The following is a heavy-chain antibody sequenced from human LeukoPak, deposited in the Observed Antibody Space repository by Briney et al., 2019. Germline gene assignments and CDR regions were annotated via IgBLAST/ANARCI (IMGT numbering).Heavy chain of an antibody. CDR3: ARTQKKGGGSNFGY. CDR1: GGSISSSSYY. Sequence: SETLSLTCTVSGGSISSSSYYWGWIRQPPGKGLEWIGSIYYSGSTYYNPSLKSRVTISVDTSKNQFSLKLSSVTAADPAVDYCARTQKKGGGSNFGYWGQGTLVTASS. CDR2: IYYSGST. J-gene: IGHJ4*02. D-gene: IGHD3-16*01. V-gene: IGHV4-39*07.